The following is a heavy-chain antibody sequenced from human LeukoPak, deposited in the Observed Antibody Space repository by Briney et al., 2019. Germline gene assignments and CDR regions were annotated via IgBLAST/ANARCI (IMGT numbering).Heavy chain of an antibody. V-gene: IGHV1-8*03. Sequence: GASVKVSCKASGYTFTSYDINWVRQATGQGLEWMGWMNPNSGNTGYARKFQGRVTITRNTSISTAYMELSSLRSEDTAVYYCARVHSKPNWFDPWGQGTLVTVSS. CDR1: GYTFTSYD. J-gene: IGHJ5*02. D-gene: IGHD1-14*01. CDR3: ARVHSKPNWFDP. CDR2: MNPNSGNT.